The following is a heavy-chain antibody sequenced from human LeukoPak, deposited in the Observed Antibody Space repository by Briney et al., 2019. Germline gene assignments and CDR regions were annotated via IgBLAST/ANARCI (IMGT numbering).Heavy chain of an antibody. V-gene: IGHV3-21*01. D-gene: IGHD3-22*01. CDR2: ISSSSTYI. CDR3: ARESYDSSGFDY. J-gene: IGHJ4*02. CDR1: GFTFSSYA. Sequence: PGGSLRLSCAASGFTFSSYAMSWVRQAPGEGLEWVSSISSSSTYIYYADSVKGRFAISRDNAKNSLYLQMNSLRAEDTAVYYCARESYDSSGFDYWGQGTLVTVSS.